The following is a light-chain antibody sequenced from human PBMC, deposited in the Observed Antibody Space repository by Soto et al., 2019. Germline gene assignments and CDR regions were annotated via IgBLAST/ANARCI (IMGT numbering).Light chain of an antibody. Sequence: DIVMTQSPLSLPVTPGEPASISCRSSQSLLHYNGNNYLGWYLQRPGQSPQVLIYLGSNRASGVADRFSGSGSGTDFTLKISRVETEDVGVYYCMQTLQTPLTFGQGTRLDIK. CDR1: QSLLHYNGNNY. CDR3: MQTLQTPLT. V-gene: IGKV2-28*01. J-gene: IGKJ5*01. CDR2: LGS.